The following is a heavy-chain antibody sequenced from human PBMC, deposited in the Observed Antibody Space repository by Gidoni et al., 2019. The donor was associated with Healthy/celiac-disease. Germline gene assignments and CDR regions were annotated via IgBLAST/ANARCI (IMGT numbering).Heavy chain of an antibody. D-gene: IGHD1-26*01. CDR3: ARQVGATFRSAFDI. CDR1: GFTFSSYG. CDR2: IWYDGSNK. V-gene: IGHV3-33*01. J-gene: IGHJ3*02. Sequence: QVQLVASGGGVVQPGRSLRLSCAASGFTFSSYGLHWVRQAPGKGLEWVAVIWYDGSNKYYADSVKGRFTISRDNSKNTLYLQMNSLRAEDTAVYYCARQVGATFRSAFDIWGQGTMVTVSS.